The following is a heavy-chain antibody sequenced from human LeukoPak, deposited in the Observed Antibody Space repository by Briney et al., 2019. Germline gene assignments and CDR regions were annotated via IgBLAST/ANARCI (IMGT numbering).Heavy chain of an antibody. CDR3: ARVRSSSGLDAFDI. V-gene: IGHV3-7*01. CDR1: GFTFSTYW. Sequence: GGSLRLSCAASGFTFSTYWMNWVRQAPGQGLEWVANINQDGSEKYYVDSLKGRFAISRDNAKNSLYLQMNSLRAEDTAVYYCARVRSSSGLDAFDIWGQGTMVTVSS. CDR2: INQDGSEK. J-gene: IGHJ3*02. D-gene: IGHD6-6*01.